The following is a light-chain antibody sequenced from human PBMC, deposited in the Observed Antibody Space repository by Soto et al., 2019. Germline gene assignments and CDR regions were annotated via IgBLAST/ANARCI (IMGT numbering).Light chain of an antibody. V-gene: IGKV1-6*02. CDR1: QAIRND. CDR2: AAS. J-gene: IGKJ1*01. CDR3: LQDYGYPRT. Sequence: AIQMTQSPSSLSASVGNTVTITCRASQAIRNDLAWYQKKPGKATKLLVYAASNLQSGVPSRFIGRGFGTEFTLTISSLQPEDFATYYCLQDYGYPRTFGQGTKVEVK.